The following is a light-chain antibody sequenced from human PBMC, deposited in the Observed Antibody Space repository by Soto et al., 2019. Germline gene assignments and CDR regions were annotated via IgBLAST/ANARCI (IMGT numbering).Light chain of an antibody. CDR2: KAS. V-gene: IGKV1-5*03. CDR3: QQYNSYWT. CDR1: QSISSW. J-gene: IGKJ1*01. Sequence: DIQMTQSPSTLSVSVGDRVTITCRASQSISSWLAWYQQKPGKAPKLLIYKASSLESGVPSRFSGSGSGTEFTLTISNLQPDDFATYYCQQYNSYWTFGQGTKVEIK.